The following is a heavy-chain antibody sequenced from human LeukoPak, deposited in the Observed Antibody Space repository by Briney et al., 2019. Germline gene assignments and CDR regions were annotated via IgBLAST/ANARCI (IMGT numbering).Heavy chain of an antibody. Sequence: GASVKVSCKASGYTFTSYAMHWVRQTPGQRLEWMGWINAGTGNTKYSQKFQGRVTITRDTSASTAYMELSSLRSEDTAVYYCARYCSSTSCYSDNYGMDVWGQGTTVTVSS. CDR3: ARYCSSTSCYSDNYGMDV. J-gene: IGHJ6*02. D-gene: IGHD2-2*02. V-gene: IGHV1-3*01. CDR1: GYTFTSYA. CDR2: INAGTGNT.